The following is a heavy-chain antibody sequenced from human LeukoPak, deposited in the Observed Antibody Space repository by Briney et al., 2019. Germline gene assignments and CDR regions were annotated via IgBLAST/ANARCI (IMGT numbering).Heavy chain of an antibody. Sequence: GGSLRLSCEVSGFTFDDSDMHWVRQAPGKGLEWVSGISWNSGSIGYADSVKGRFTISRDNAKNSLYLQMNSLRAEDSALYYCAKAHTPGSGSYMYYFDCWGQGTLVTVSS. D-gene: IGHD3-10*01. V-gene: IGHV3-9*01. CDR3: AKAHTPGSGSYMYYFDC. CDR1: GFTFDDSD. J-gene: IGHJ4*02. CDR2: ISWNSGSI.